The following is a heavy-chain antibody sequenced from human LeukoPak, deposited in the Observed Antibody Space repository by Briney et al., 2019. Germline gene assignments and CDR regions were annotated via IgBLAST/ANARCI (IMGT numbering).Heavy chain of an antibody. Sequence: ASVKVSCKAPGYTFTGYYMHWVRQAPGQGLEWMGWIDPNSGGTNYAQKFQGRVTMTRDTSISTAYMELSRLRSDDRAVYYCARGSLYSSAWKEFDYWGQGTLVTVSS. CDR1: GYTFTGYY. D-gene: IGHD6-19*01. J-gene: IGHJ4*02. V-gene: IGHV1-2*02. CDR3: ARGSLYSSAWKEFDY. CDR2: IDPNSGGT.